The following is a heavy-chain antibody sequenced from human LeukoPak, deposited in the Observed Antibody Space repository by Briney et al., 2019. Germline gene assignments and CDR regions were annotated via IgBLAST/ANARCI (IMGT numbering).Heavy chain of an antibody. Sequence: GGSLRLSCAASGFTVSSNYMSWVRQAPGKGLEWVANIKQDGSEKYYVDSVKGRFTISRDNSKNSLYLQMNSLRTEDTALYYCAKESRVGATSLDYWGQGTLVTVSS. V-gene: IGHV3-7*03. D-gene: IGHD1-26*01. CDR1: GFTVSSNY. CDR2: IKQDGSEK. CDR3: AKESRVGATSLDY. J-gene: IGHJ4*02.